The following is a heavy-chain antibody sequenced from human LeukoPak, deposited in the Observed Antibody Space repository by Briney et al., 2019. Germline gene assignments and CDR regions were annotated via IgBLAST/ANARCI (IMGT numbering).Heavy chain of an antibody. V-gene: IGHV4-39*07. CDR3: ASLDDYGDLDY. CDR2: IYYSGST. J-gene: IGHJ4*02. D-gene: IGHD4-17*01. Sequence: SETLSLTCTVSGGSISSSSYYWGWIRQPPGKGLEWIGSIYYSGSTYYNPSLKSRVTISVDTSKNQFSLKLRSVTAADTAVYYCASLDDYGDLDYWGQGTLVTVSS. CDR1: GGSISSSSYY.